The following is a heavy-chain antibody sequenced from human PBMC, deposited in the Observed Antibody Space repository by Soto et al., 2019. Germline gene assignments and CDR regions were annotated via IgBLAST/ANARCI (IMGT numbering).Heavy chain of an antibody. CDR3: ARSMMVRGVLFDL. CDR1: GFSVSGKY. Sequence: QLVESGGGLIQPGGSLRLSCAVSGFSVSGKYMSWVRQAPGKGLDWVSVIYSGGSAYYADSVKGRFTISRDESQNTLYLQMNSLRAEDTAVYYCARSMMVRGVLFDLWGQGPLVSVSS. CDR2: IYSGGSA. V-gene: IGHV3-53*01. D-gene: IGHD3-10*01. J-gene: IGHJ4*02.